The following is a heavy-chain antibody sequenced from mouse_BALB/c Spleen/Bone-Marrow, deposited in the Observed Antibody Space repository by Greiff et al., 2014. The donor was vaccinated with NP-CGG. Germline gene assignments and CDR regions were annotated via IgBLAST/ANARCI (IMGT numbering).Heavy chain of an antibody. V-gene: IGHV4-1*02. CDR1: GFDFSRYW. CDR3: ARNAYYAMDY. J-gene: IGHJ4*01. CDR2: INPDSSTI. Sequence: EVKLQESGGGLVQPGGSLKPSCAASGFDFSRYWMSWVRQAPGKGLEWIGEINPDSSTINYTPSLKDKFIISRDNAKNTLYLQMSKVRSEDTALYYCARNAYYAMDYWGQGTSVTVSS.